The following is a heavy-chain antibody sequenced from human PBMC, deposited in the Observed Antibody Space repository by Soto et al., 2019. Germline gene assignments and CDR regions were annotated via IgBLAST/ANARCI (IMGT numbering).Heavy chain of an antibody. CDR3: ARGCSSTSCYPPRTYYYGMDV. D-gene: IGHD2-2*01. V-gene: IGHV1-69*13. Sequence: SVKVSCKASGGTFSSYAISWVRQAPGQGLEWMGGIIPIFGTANYAQKFQGRVTITADESTSTAYMELSSLRSEDTAVYYCARGCSSTSCYPPRTYYYGMDVWGQGTTVTVSS. J-gene: IGHJ6*02. CDR2: IIPIFGTA. CDR1: GGTFSSYA.